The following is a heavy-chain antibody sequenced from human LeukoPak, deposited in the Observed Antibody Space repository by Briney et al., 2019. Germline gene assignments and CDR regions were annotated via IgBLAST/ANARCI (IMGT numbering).Heavy chain of an antibody. CDR1: GYSISSGYY. J-gene: IGHJ3*02. Sequence: SETLSLTCAVSGYSISSGYYWGWIRQPPGKGLEWIGSIYHSGSTYYNPFLKSRVTISVDTSKNQFSLKLSSVTAADTAVYYCARRRSHDAFDIWGQGTMVTVSS. CDR2: IYHSGST. V-gene: IGHV4-38-2*01. CDR3: ARRRSHDAFDI.